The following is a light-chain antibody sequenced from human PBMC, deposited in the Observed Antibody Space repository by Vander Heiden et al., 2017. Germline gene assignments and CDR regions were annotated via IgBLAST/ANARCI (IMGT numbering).Light chain of an antibody. V-gene: IGKV1-39*01. Sequence: DIQVTQSPSSLSASVGDRVTITCRASQSISSYLNWYKQKPVKAPKLLIYAASSLQSAVPSRFSGSGSGTDFTLTISSLQPEDFATYYCQQSYSTPKTFGQGTRVEIK. CDR2: AAS. CDR1: QSISSY. J-gene: IGKJ1*01. CDR3: QQSYSTPKT.